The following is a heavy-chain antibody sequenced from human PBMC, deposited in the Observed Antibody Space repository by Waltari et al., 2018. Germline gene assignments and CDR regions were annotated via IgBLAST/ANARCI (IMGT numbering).Heavy chain of an antibody. CDR1: GYTFTSYD. J-gene: IGHJ3*02. Sequence: QVQLVQSGAEVKKPGASVKVSCTASGYTFTSYDINWVRQATGQGLEWMGWMNPNSGNTGYAQKFQGRVTITRNTSISTAYMELSSLRSEDTAVYYCARPLYSSGWYAFDIWGQGTMVTVSS. CDR2: MNPNSGNT. CDR3: ARPLYSSGWYAFDI. D-gene: IGHD6-19*01. V-gene: IGHV1-8*03.